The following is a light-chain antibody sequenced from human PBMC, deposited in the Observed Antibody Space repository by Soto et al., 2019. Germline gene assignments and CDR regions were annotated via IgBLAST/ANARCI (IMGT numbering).Light chain of an antibody. CDR1: ESVRGY. J-gene: IGKJ5*01. CDR3: QQRYNWPPIT. V-gene: IGKV3-11*01. CDR2: DAS. Sequence: EVVLTQSPATLSLSPGERATLSCRASESVRGYLAWYQQKPGQAPRLLIYDASNRATGIPARFSGSGSETDFTLTISSLEPEDSAVYYCQQRYNWPPITFGQGTRLEIK.